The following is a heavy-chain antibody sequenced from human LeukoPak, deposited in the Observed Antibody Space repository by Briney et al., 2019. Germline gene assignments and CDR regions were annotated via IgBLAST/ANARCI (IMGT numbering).Heavy chain of an antibody. J-gene: IGHJ4*02. CDR1: GGXISSSTYY. CDR3: VSYTSDWSEVY. V-gene: IGHV4-39*01. D-gene: IGHD6-19*01. CDR2: ISYSGNT. Sequence: SETLSLTCTVSGGXISSSTYYWGWVRQAPGKGLEWIGTISYSGNTYYNPSLRSRVTISVDTSKNQYSLKLISVTAAETAIFYCVSYTSDWSEVYWGQGSQVTVSS.